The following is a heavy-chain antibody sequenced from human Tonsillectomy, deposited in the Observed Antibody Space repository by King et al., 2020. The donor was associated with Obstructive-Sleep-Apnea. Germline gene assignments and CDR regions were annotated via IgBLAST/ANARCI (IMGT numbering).Heavy chain of an antibody. CDR3: GRRNRGTGADYYFDY. V-gene: IGHV5-51*01. D-gene: IGHD7-27*01. CDR1: GYSFTNYW. Sequence: VQLVESGAEVKKPGESLKISCKGSGYSFTNYWIAWVRQVPGKGLEWMGIIYPGDSDTTYILSFRGQVTVSVDKSISTAYLQWSSLKASDTAMYYCGRRNRGTGADYYFDYWGQGTLVTVSS. CDR2: IYPGDSDT. J-gene: IGHJ4*02.